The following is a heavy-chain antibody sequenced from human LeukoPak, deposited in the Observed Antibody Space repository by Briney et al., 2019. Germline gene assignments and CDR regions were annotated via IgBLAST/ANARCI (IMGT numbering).Heavy chain of an antibody. D-gene: IGHD3-16*01. CDR2: INHSGST. CDR1: GFTFSNSA. CDR3: ARAWWEYDYVWGSYTSSAFDI. Sequence: GSLRLSCAASGFTFSNSAMTWVRQAPGKGLEWIGEINHSGSTNYNPSLKSRVTISVDTSKNQFSLKLSSVTAADTAVYYCARAWWEYDYVWGSYTSSAFDIWGQGTMVTVSS. V-gene: IGHV4-34*01. J-gene: IGHJ3*02.